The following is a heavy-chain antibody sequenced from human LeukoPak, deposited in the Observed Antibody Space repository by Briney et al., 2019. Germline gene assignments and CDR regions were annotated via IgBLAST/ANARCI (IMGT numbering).Heavy chain of an antibody. CDR1: GYSFTSYW. V-gene: IGHV5-51*01. D-gene: IGHD6-19*01. J-gene: IGHJ4*02. CDR2: IYPGDSDT. CDR3: ARYVAVAGIPFDY. Sequence: GESLKISCKGSGYSFTSYWIGWVRQMPGKGLGWMGIIYPGDSDTRYSPSFQGQVTISADKSISTAYLQWSSLKASDTAMYYCARYVAVAGIPFDYWGQGTLVTVSS.